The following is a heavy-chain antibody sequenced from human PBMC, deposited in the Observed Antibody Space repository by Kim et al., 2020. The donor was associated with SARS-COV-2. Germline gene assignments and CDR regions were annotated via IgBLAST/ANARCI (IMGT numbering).Heavy chain of an antibody. D-gene: IGHD2-2*01. CDR1: GGTFSSYA. J-gene: IGHJ5*02. CDR3: ARDLLGYCSSTSCYPEGWFDP. CDR2: IIPIFGTA. Sequence: SVKVSCKASGGTFSSYAISWVRQAPGQGLEWMGGIIPIFGTANYAQKFQGRVTITADESTSTAYMELSSLRSEDTAVYYCARDLLGYCSSTSCYPEGWFDPWGQGTLVTVSS. V-gene: IGHV1-69*13.